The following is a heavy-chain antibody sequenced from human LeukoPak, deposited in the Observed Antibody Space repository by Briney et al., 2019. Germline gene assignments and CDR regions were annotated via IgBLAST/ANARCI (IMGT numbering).Heavy chain of an antibody. D-gene: IGHD6-13*01. CDR3: VRHGLGSSWFGFDY. J-gene: IGHJ4*02. CDR1: GYSFTSYW. Sequence: PGESLRISCKGSGYSFTSYWISWVRQMPGKGLEWMGIIYPDDSDTRYSPSFQGQVTISADKSISTAYLQWSSLKASDSAMYYCVRHGLGSSWFGFDYWGQGTLVTVSS. CDR2: IYPDDSDT. V-gene: IGHV5-51*01.